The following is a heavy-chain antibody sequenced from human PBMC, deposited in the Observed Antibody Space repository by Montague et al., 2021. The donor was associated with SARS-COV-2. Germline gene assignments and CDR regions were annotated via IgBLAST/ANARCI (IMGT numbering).Heavy chain of an antibody. V-gene: IGHV4-39*07. D-gene: IGHD1-26*01. CDR3: AGSLSGNRGRGDY. CDR1: GGSVSSSSYY. J-gene: IGHJ4*02. Sequence: SETLSLTCSVSGGSVSSSSYYWGWIRQPPGKGLEWIGTVSYSGXTSYXXXXKSRVTISVDTPKNQFSLKLSSVTAADTAVYYCAGSLSGNRGRGDYWGQGTLVTVPS. CDR2: VSYSGXT.